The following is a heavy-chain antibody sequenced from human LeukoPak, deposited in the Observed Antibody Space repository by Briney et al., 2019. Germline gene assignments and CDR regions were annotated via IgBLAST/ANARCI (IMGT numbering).Heavy chain of an antibody. CDR2: ISGSGGST. Sequence: GGSLRLSCAASGFTFSSYAMSWVRQAPGKGLEWVSAISGSGGSTYYADSVKGRFTISRDSSKNTLYLQMNSLRAEDTAVYYCARVGSGATTDYWGQGTLVTVSS. J-gene: IGHJ4*02. CDR3: ARVGSGATTDY. CDR1: GFTFSSYA. V-gene: IGHV3-23*01. D-gene: IGHD5-24*01.